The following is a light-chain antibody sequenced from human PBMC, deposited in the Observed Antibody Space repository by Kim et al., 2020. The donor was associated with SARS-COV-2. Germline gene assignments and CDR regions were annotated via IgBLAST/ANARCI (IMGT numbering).Light chain of an antibody. CDR3: GSYVGNNNFV. J-gene: IGLJ1*01. V-gene: IGLV2-8*01. CDR2: EVT. Sequence: GQSITTSCTGNSRNVGGYNYVTWYQHHPGKAPKLMIYEVTKRPSGVPDRFSGSKSGNTASLTVSGLQAEDEADYYCGSYVGNNNFVFGTGTKVTVL. CDR1: SRNVGGYNY.